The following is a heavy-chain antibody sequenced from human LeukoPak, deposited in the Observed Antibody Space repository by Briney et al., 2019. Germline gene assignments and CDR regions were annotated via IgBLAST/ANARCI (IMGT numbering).Heavy chain of an antibody. CDR3: ARASYGSGSLDY. CDR2: IYYSGST. D-gene: IGHD3-10*01. V-gene: IGHV4-39*01. Sequence: SETLSLTCTVSGGSISSSSYYWGWIRQPPGKGLEWIGSIYYSGSTYYNPSLKSRVTISVDTSKNQFSLKLSSVTAAGTAVYYCARASYGSGSLDYWGQGTPVTVSS. J-gene: IGHJ4*02. CDR1: GGSISSSSYY.